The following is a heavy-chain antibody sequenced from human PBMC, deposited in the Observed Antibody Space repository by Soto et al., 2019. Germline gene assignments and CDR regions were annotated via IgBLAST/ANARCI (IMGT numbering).Heavy chain of an antibody. CDR3: ALADYGSGSYYNVRWFDP. CDR2: IYWDDDK. D-gene: IGHD3-10*01. J-gene: IGHJ5*02. CDR1: GFSLSTSGVG. V-gene: IGHV2-5*02. Sequence: QITLKESGPTLVKPTQPLTLTCTFSGFSLSTSGVGVGWIRQPPGKALEWLALIYWDDDKRYRPSLKSRLTKTKDTPKSQVVLTMTNMDPVDTAPYYCALADYGSGSYYNVRWFDPWGQGTLVTVSS.